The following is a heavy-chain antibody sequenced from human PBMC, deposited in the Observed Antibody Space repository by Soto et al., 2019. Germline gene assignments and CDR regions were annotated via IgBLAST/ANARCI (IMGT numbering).Heavy chain of an antibody. CDR3: ARGAEGLELLHYMDV. J-gene: IGHJ6*03. V-gene: IGHV4-59*01. CDR1: GGSISSYY. Sequence: QVQLQESGPGLVKPSETLSLTCTVSGGSISSYYWSWIRQTPGKGLEWIGYIYYSGSTNYNPSPKSRVTISVDTSKNQFPLKLSSVTAADTAVYYCARGAEGLELLHYMDVWGKGTTVTVAS. D-gene: IGHD1-7*01. CDR2: IYYSGST.